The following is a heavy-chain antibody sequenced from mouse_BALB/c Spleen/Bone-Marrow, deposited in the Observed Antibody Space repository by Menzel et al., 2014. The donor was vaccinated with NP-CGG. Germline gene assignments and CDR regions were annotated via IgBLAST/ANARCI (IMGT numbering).Heavy chain of an antibody. CDR2: IYPYSGAT. CDR1: GYSFTGYY. V-gene: IGHV1-31*01. Sequence: VQVVESGPELVKPGASVKISCKASGYSFTGYYMHWVKQSHVKSLEWIGRIYPYSGATDYNQNFKDKASLTVDKSSSTAYMELHSLTSEDSAVYYCAKNYRYDGALDYWGQGASLTVSS. J-gene: IGHJ4*01. CDR3: AKNYRYDGALDY. D-gene: IGHD2-14*01.